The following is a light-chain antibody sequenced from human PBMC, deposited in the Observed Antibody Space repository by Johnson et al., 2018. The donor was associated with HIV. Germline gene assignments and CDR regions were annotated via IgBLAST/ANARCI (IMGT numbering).Light chain of an antibody. Sequence: QSVLTQPPSVSAAPGQKVTISCSGSSSNIGNNYVSWFQQLPGTAPKLLIYENNNRSSGIPDRISGSKSGTSATLGITGLQTGDEADYYCGTWDNSLSAYVFGTGTTVTVL. CDR3: GTWDNSLSAYV. J-gene: IGLJ1*01. CDR2: ENN. CDR1: SSNIGNNY. V-gene: IGLV1-51*02.